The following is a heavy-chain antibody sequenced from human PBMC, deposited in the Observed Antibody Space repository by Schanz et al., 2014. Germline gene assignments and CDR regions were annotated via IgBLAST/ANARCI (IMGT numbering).Heavy chain of an antibody. V-gene: IGHV3-23*04. Sequence: VQLVESGGGLAQPGGSLRLSCAASGFTFSNYAMNWVRQAPGKGLKWVSGIRGSGGSTYYADSVKGRFTISRDNSKNTLYLRMNSLRAEDTALYYCAKDRQTTVNRVGYYYGMDVWGQGTTVTVSS. CDR3: AKDRQTTVNRVGYYYGMDV. D-gene: IGHD4-4*01. CDR2: IRGSGGST. CDR1: GFTFSNYA. J-gene: IGHJ6*02.